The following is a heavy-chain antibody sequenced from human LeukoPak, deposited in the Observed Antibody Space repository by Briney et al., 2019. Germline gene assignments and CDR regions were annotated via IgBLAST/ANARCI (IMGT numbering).Heavy chain of an antibody. CDR3: ARDRPRAGGSFLRGGGYFDY. CDR2: ISSSSSSI. D-gene: IGHD3-16*01. Sequence: PGGSLRLSCAASGFTFSSYSMNWVRQAPGKGLEWVSYISSSSSSIYYADSVKGRFTISRDNSKNTLYLQMNSLRAEDTAVYYCARDRPRAGGSFLRGGGYFDYRGQGTLVTVSS. CDR1: GFTFSSYS. J-gene: IGHJ4*02. V-gene: IGHV3-48*01.